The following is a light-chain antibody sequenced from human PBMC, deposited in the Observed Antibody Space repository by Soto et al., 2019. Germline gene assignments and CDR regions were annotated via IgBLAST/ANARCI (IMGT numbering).Light chain of an antibody. J-gene: IGKJ1*01. CDR1: QSISIY. V-gene: IGKV1-39*01. CDR3: QQSYSFPWT. CDR2: GAS. Sequence: DIQMTQSPSSLSASAGDRVTITCRASQSISIYLNWYQQKPGKAPKLLIYGASSLQRGVPSRFSGSGSGTDFTLSISSLQPEDFGTYHCQQSYSFPWTFGQGTKVEIK.